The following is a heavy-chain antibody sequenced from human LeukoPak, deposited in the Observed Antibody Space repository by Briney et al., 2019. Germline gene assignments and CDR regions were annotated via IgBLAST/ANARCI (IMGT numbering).Heavy chain of an antibody. D-gene: IGHD6-19*01. CDR2: ISYDGSNK. J-gene: IGHJ5*02. Sequence: GGSLRLSCAASGFTFSSYAMHWVRQAPGKGLEWVAVISYDGSNKYYADSVKGRFTISRDNSKNTLYLQMNSLRAEDTAVYYCARDQGWYLAHQNSNWFGPWGQGTLVTVSS. V-gene: IGHV3-30*01. CDR3: ARDQGWYLAHQNSNWFGP. CDR1: GFTFSSYA.